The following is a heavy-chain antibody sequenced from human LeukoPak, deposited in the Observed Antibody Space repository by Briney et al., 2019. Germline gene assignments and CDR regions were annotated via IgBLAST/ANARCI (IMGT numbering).Heavy chain of an antibody. J-gene: IGHJ4*02. Sequence: SETLSLTCTVSGGSISSYYWSWIRQPPGKGREWIGYIYYSGSTNYNPSLKSRVTISVDTSKNQFSLKLSSVTAADTALYYCARRVDGSGYPLGYWGQGTLVTVSS. CDR2: IYYSGST. CDR3: ARRVDGSGYPLGY. V-gene: IGHV4-59*08. CDR1: GGSISSYY. D-gene: IGHD3-22*01.